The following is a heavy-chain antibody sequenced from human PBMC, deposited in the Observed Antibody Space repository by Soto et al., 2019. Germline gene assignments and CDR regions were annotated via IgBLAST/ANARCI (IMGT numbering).Heavy chain of an antibody. Sequence: GGALRLSCAAPGFTFSSYWMSWVRPAPGKGPEGVANIKQDGSEKYYVDSVKGRFTISRDNAKNSLYLQMNSLRAEDTAVYYCARAQRPLYSSGWPYYYYGMDVWGQGTTVTVSS. CDR3: ARAQRPLYSSGWPYYYYGMDV. V-gene: IGHV3-7*02. CDR1: GFTFSSYW. J-gene: IGHJ6*02. CDR2: IKQDGSEK. D-gene: IGHD6-19*01.